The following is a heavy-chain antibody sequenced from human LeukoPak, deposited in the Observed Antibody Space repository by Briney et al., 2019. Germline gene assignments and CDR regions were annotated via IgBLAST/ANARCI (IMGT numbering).Heavy chain of an antibody. CDR1: GGSFSGYY. CDR2: INHSGST. CDR3: ARHPRQWLVPGYFDY. D-gene: IGHD6-19*01. V-gene: IGHV4-34*01. J-gene: IGHJ4*02. Sequence: PSETLSLTCAVYGGSFSGYYWSWIRQPPGKGLEWIGEINHSGSTNYNPSLKSRVTISLDTSKTQFSLKLSSVTAADTAVYYCARHPRQWLVPGYFDYWGQGTLVTVSS.